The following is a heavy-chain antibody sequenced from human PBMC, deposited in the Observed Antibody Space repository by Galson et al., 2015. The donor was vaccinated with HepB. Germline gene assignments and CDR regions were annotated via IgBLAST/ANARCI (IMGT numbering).Heavy chain of an antibody. Sequence: SLRLSCAASGFTFSSYAMHWVRQAPGKGLEWVAVISYDGSNKYYADSVKGRFTISRDNSKNTLYLQMNSLRAEDTAVYYCARALLTYDILTGYYKVDYYYGMDVWGQGTTVTVSS. V-gene: IGHV3-30-3*01. CDR3: ARALLTYDILTGYYKVDYYYGMDV. CDR1: GFTFSSYA. D-gene: IGHD3-9*01. CDR2: ISYDGSNK. J-gene: IGHJ6*02.